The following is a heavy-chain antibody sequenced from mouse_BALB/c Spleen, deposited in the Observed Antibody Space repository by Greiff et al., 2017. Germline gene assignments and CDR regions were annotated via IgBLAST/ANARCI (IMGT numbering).Heavy chain of an antibody. V-gene: IGHV1-15*01. CDR1: GYTFTDYE. J-gene: IGHJ3*01. CDR3: TRERPD. Sequence: VKLQESGAELVRPGASVTLSCKASGYTFTDYEMHWVKQTPVHGLEWIGAIDPETGGTAYNQKFKGKATLTADKSSSTAYMELRSLTSEDSAVYYCTRERPDWGQGTLVTVSA. CDR2: IDPETGGT.